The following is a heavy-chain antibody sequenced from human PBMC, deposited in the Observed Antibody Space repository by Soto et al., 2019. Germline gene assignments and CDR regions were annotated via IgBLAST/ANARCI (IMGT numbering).Heavy chain of an antibody. D-gene: IGHD3-3*01. J-gene: IGHJ6*01. CDR2: ISYDGSNK. CDR3: AKDHRAIFGVVIDPKYYYYGMDV. CDR1: GFTFSSYG. V-gene: IGHV3-30*18. Sequence: QVQLVESGGGVVQPGRSLRLSCAASGFTFSSYGMHWVRQAPGKGLEWVAVISYDGSNKYYADSVKGRFTISRDNSKNTLYLQMNSLRAEDTAVYYCAKDHRAIFGVVIDPKYYYYGMDVW.